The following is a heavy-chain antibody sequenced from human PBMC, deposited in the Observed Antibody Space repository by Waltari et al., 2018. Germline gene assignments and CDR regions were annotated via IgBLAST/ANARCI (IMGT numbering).Heavy chain of an antibody. Sequence: VQLLESGGGFVQSGGSLRLPCVASGFSFSGKWMYWVRQPPGKGLVWVARISPHGSDTFYEDSLEGRFTISRDNAENTLSLQVDSLRAEDTGIYYCVRGSTDWRGIDYWGQGTLVTVSS. J-gene: IGHJ4*02. D-gene: IGHD3-9*01. CDR1: GFSFSGKW. CDR2: ISPHGSDT. V-gene: IGHV3-74*01. CDR3: VRGSTDWRGIDY.